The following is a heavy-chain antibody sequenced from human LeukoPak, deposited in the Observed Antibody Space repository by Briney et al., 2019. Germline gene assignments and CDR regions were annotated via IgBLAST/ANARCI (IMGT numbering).Heavy chain of an antibody. J-gene: IGHJ4*02. CDR2: ISGSGGST. D-gene: IGHD6-19*01. CDR3: AKGIAVAVPYYFDY. Sequence: GGSLILSCAASGFTFSSYAMSWVRQAPGKGPEWVSAISGSGGSTYYADSVKGRFTISRDNSKNTLYLQMNSLRAEDTAVYYCAKGIAVAVPYYFDYWGQGTLVTVSS. CDR1: GFTFSSYA. V-gene: IGHV3-23*01.